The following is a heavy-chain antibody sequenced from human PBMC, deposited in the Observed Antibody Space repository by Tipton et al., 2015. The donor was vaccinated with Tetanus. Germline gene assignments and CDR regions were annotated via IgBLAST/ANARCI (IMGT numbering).Heavy chain of an antibody. CDR1: GFTFSSYA. V-gene: IGHV3-23*01. D-gene: IGHD3-16*01. CDR2: LSGSGDST. CDR3: ARRQVEGGAHFDH. J-gene: IGHJ4*02. Sequence: SLRLSCAASGFTFSSYAVSWVRQAPGKGLEWVSSLSGSGDSTYYVDSVRGRFTISRDNSKNTLYLQMNGLRAEDSAVYYCARRQVEGGAHFDHWGQGTLVTVSS.